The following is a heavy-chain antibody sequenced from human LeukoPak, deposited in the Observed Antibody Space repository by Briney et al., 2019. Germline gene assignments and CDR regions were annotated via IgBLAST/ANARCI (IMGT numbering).Heavy chain of an antibody. Sequence: ASVKASCKASGGIFTNYAFSWVRQAPGQGLEWMGRIVPILGVAIYPQKFQDRVTITADKSTSTAYMEVTSLTSDDTAMYYCASDVTVAAVRMAFDVWGRGTMVTVSS. CDR3: ASDVTVAAVRMAFDV. D-gene: IGHD2-15*01. J-gene: IGHJ3*01. CDR2: IVPILGVA. CDR1: GGIFTNYA. V-gene: IGHV1-69*04.